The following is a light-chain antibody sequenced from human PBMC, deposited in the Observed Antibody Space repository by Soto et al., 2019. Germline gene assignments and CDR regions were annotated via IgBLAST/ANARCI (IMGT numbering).Light chain of an antibody. J-gene: IGKJ2*01. V-gene: IGKV2-28*01. CDR2: LGS. CDR1: QSLLHSNGVNY. Sequence: DIVMTQSPLSLPVTAGEPASISCRSSQSLLHSNGVNYLDWFLQKPGQSPQVLIYLGSNRASGVPDRFSGSGSGTDFTLKISRVEAEDVGVYYCMQSLRTPHTFGQGTKLEIK. CDR3: MQSLRTPHT.